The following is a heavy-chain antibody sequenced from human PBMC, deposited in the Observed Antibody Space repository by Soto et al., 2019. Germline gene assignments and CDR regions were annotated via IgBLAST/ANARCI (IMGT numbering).Heavy chain of an antibody. CDR2: INPNSGGT. D-gene: IGHD2-15*01. Sequence: QVQLVQSGAAVKKPGASVKVSCKASGYTFTGYYMHWVRQAPGQGLEWMGWINPNSGGTNYAQKFQGWVTMTRDTSISTAYMELSRLRSDDTAVYYCARGVRLVVAATPRYWYFDLWGRGTLVTVSS. V-gene: IGHV1-2*04. CDR3: ARGVRLVVAATPRYWYFDL. CDR1: GYTFTGYY. J-gene: IGHJ2*01.